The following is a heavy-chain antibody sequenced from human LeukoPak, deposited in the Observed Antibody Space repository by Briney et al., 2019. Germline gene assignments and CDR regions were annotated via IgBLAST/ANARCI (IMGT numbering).Heavy chain of an antibody. D-gene: IGHD5-24*01. CDR2: INPNSGGT. CDR3: ARSGDGYNYLDY. CDR1: GYTFTGYY. V-gene: IGHV1-2*02. J-gene: IGHJ4*02. Sequence: ASVKVSCKAYGYTFTGYYMHWVRQAPGQGLEWMGWINPNSGGTNYAQKFQGRVTMTRDTSISTAYMELSRLRSDDTAVYYCARSGDGYNYLDYWGQGTLVTVSS.